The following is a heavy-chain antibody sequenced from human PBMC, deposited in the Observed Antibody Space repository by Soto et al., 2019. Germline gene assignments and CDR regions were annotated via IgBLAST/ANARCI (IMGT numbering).Heavy chain of an antibody. J-gene: IGHJ4*02. V-gene: IGHV3-74*01. CDR1: GFTFSSYW. CDR2: INSDGSST. CDR3: APSLDFWSGYFSY. Sequence: GGSLRLSCAASGFTFSSYWMHWVRQAPGKGLVWVSRINSDGSSTSYADSVKGRFTISRDNAKNTLYLQMNSLRAEDTAVYYCAPSLDFWSGYFSYWGQGTLVTVSS. D-gene: IGHD3-3*01.